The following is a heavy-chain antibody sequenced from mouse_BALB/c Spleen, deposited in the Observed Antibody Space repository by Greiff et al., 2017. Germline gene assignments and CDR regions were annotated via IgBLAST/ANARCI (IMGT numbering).Heavy chain of an antibody. V-gene: IGHV5-9-4*01. CDR3: ARDGNLDY. D-gene: IGHD1-1*01. CDR2: ISSGGSYT. Sequence: EVQGVESGGGLVKPGGSLKLSCAASGFTFSSYAMSWVRQSPEKRLEWVAEISSGGSYTYYPDTVTGRFTISRDNAKNTLYLEMSSLRSEDTAMYYCARDGNLDYWGQGTTLTVSS. J-gene: IGHJ2*01. CDR1: GFTFSSYA.